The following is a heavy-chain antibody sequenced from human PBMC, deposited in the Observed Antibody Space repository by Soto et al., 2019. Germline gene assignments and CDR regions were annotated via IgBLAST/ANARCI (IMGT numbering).Heavy chain of an antibody. V-gene: IGHV3-33*01. CDR3: ARDPGVYGSGSYYYYYYYMDV. J-gene: IGHJ6*03. D-gene: IGHD3-10*01. CDR2: IWYDGSNK. CDR1: GFTFSSYG. Sequence: PGGSLRLSCAASGFTFSSYGMHWVRQAPGKGLEWVAVIWYDGSNKYYADSVKGRFTISRDNSKNTLYLQMNSLRAEDTAVYYCARDPGVYGSGSYYYYYYYMDVWGKGTTVTVSS.